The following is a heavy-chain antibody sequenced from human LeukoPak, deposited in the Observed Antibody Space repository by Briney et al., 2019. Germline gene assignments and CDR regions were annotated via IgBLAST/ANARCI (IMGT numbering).Heavy chain of an antibody. CDR2: INPNSGDT. Sequence: ASVKVSCKTSGFIFTGYYMHWVRQAPGQGLEWMGWINPNSGDTNYPQKFQGRVTMTRDTSITTVYLELSRLRPDDTAVYYCSRAGDTHDNFDYWGQGTLVTVSS. CDR3: SRAGDTHDNFDY. V-gene: IGHV1-2*02. J-gene: IGHJ4*02. CDR1: GFIFTGYY. D-gene: IGHD3-16*01.